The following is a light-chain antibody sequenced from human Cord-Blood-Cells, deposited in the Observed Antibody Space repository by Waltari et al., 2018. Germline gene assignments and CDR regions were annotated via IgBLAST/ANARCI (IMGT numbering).Light chain of an antibody. CDR2: GAS. Sequence: EIVLTQSPGTLSLSQGERATLSCRASQSVSSSFLAWYQQKPGPAPRLLIYGASSMATSIPDRFSGSGSGTYFTPIISRLEPEYFAVYYCHQYGSSPWTFGQGTKVEIK. CDR1: QSVSSSF. CDR3: HQYGSSPWT. J-gene: IGKJ1*01. V-gene: IGKV3-20*01.